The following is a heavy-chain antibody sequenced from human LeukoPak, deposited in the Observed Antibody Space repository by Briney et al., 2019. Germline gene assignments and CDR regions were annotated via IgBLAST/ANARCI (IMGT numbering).Heavy chain of an antibody. J-gene: IGHJ3*01. CDR2: ISGSGGST. V-gene: IGHV3-23*01. CDR1: GFTFSSYA. CDR3: ANPPANPSSRGIP. Sequence: PGGSLRLSCAASGFTFSSYAMSWVRQAPGKGLEWVSAISGSGGSTYYADSVKGWFTISRDNSKDTLYLQMNSLRAEDTAVYYCANPPANPSSRGIPWGQGTMVTVSS. D-gene: IGHD4/OR15-4a*01.